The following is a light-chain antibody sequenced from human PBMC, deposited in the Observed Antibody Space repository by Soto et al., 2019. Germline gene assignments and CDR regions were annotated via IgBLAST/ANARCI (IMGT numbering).Light chain of an antibody. CDR3: QPYNHWPLT. CDR2: DTS. Sequence: VVMRQAPATLCVAPGEGATLAWSASQVIGETLAWYKHKPGHTPRLLIYDTSTRATGVPARLSASRSGTEFTPTITRLQSEDFAVYYCQPYNHWPLTCGGGPKV. V-gene: IGKV3-15*01. J-gene: IGKJ4*01. CDR1: QVIGET.